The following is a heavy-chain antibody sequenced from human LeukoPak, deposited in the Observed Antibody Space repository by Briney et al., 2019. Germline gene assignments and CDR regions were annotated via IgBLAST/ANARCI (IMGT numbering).Heavy chain of an antibody. V-gene: IGHV4-59*01. CDR1: GGSISSYY. CDR2: IYHSGST. CDR3: ARDSRRDSSGYSIDY. Sequence: PSETLSLTRTVSGGSISSYYWSWIRQPPGKGLEWIGYIYHSGSTNYNPSLKSRVTISVDTSKNQFSLKLSSVTAADTAVYYCARDSRRDSSGYSIDYWGQGTLVTVSS. J-gene: IGHJ4*02. D-gene: IGHD3-22*01.